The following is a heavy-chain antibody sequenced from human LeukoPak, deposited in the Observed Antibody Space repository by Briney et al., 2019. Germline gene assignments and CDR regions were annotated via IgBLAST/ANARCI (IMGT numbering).Heavy chain of an antibody. Sequence: GESLKISCKGSGYSFTTYWIAWVRQMPGRGLEWMGIISPDDSEIRYSPSFRGQVTISADKSISTAYLQWSRLKVSDTAIYYCARHEGSGSYYSYWGQGTLVTVSS. V-gene: IGHV5-51*01. CDR2: ISPDDSEI. CDR3: ARHEGSGSYYSY. D-gene: IGHD1-26*01. J-gene: IGHJ4*02. CDR1: GYSFTTYW.